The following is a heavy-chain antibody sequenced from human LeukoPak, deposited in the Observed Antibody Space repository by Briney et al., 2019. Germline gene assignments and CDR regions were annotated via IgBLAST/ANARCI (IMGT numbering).Heavy chain of an antibody. Sequence: SETLSLTCTVSGGSISGYFWSWIRQPPGRGLEWIAYIHSSGSTNYNPSLKSRVTISLDTSKNQVSLKLSSVTASDTAVYYCARHYTSRSSPLDHWGQGTLVIVSS. CDR3: ARHYTSRSSPLDH. J-gene: IGHJ4*02. D-gene: IGHD3-10*01. CDR1: GGSISGYF. CDR2: IHSSGST. V-gene: IGHV4-59*08.